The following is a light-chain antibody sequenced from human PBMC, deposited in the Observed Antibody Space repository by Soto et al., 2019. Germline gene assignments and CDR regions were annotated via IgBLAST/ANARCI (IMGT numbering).Light chain of an antibody. CDR2: DVT. J-gene: IGLJ1*01. Sequence: SALTQPPSVSGSPGQSVAISCTGTSSDVGSYNRVAWYQQPPGTAPKLIIYDVTNRPSGVPDRFSGSKSVNTASLTISGLQAEDEADYYCNSFTTSSTYVFGTGTKVTVL. CDR3: NSFTTSSTYV. CDR1: SSDVGSYNR. V-gene: IGLV2-18*02.